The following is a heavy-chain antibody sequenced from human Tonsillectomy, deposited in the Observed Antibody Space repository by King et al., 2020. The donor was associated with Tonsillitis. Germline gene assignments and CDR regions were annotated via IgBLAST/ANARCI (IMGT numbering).Heavy chain of an antibody. CDR1: GGSINSSSYY. CDR3: ARHNTAFLWFCEYAFDI. J-gene: IGHJ3*02. D-gene: IGHD3-10*01. V-gene: IGHV4-39*07. CDR2: IYYSGST. Sequence: QLQESGPGLVKPSETLSLTCTVSGGSINSSSYYWGWIRQPPGKGLEWIGTIYYSGSTYYNPSLKSRVTISVDTSKNQFSLKLSSVTAADTAVYCCARHNTAFLWFCEYAFDIWGQGTMVTVSS.